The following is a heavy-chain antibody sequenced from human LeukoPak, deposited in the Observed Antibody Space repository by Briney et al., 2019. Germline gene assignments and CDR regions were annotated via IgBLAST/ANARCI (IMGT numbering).Heavy chain of an antibody. Sequence: GGSLRLSCAASGFTVSSNYMSWVRQAPGKGLEWVSVIYSGGSTYYADSVKGRFTISRDNSKNMLYLQMNSLRAEDTAVYYCARENRWAGGDLVGRDAFDIWGQGTMVTVSS. V-gene: IGHV3-53*01. CDR1: GFTVSSNY. J-gene: IGHJ3*02. CDR2: IYSGGST. D-gene: IGHD2-21*02. CDR3: ARENRWAGGDLVGRDAFDI.